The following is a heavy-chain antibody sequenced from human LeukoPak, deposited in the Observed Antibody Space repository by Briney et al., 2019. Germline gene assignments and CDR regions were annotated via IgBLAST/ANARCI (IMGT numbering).Heavy chain of an antibody. J-gene: IGHJ6*03. Sequence: SETLSLTCSVSGGSIRSYYRSWIRQPPGKGLEWIGYIYYSGSTNYNPSLKSRVTISVDTSKNQLSLKLSSVTAADTAVYYCARTSFYGSGSYYNSDYYYMDVWGKGTTVTVSS. CDR2: IYYSGST. D-gene: IGHD3-10*01. V-gene: IGHV4-59*01. CDR3: ARTSFYGSGSYYNSDYYYMDV. CDR1: GGSIRSYY.